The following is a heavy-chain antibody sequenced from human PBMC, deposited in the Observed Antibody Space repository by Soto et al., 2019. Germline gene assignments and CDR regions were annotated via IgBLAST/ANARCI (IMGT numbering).Heavy chain of an antibody. D-gene: IGHD2-8*02. CDR2: LYDGGVQ. CDR3: ARLLGRTTGVYFDS. CDR1: GFIVAGNH. Sequence: PGGSLRLSCVASGFIVAGNHLSWVRQTPGKGLEWVAYLYDGGVQYYADSVKGRVTISRDSSTNTLFLQMNSLRADDTGRYYCARLLGRTTGVYFDSWGRGTLVTVSS. V-gene: IGHV3-66*04. J-gene: IGHJ4*02.